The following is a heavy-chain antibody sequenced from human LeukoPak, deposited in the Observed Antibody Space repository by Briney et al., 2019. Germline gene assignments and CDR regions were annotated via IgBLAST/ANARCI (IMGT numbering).Heavy chain of an antibody. CDR2: ISDSGST. J-gene: IGHJ6*03. CDR3: ARLGNRHSGYVRAHQYFYMDV. D-gene: IGHD5-12*01. CDR1: GGSFSDSY. Sequence: SETLSLTCAVYGGSFSDSYWSRIRQPPGKGLEWVGEISDSGSTTYNPSLKSRVTISLDTSTTRISLNLISVTAADTAVYFCARLGNRHSGYVRAHQYFYMDVWGKGTTVTVSS. V-gene: IGHV4-34*01.